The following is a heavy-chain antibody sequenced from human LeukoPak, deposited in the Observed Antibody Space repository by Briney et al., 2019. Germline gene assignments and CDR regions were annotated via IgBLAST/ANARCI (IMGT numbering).Heavy chain of an antibody. D-gene: IGHD2-15*01. CDR2: ISDSGGRT. Sequence: GGSLRLSCAASGFTVSSNYMSWVRQAPGKGLEWVSVISDSGGRTYSAASVKGRFTISRDNSKDTLYLQMNSLRAEDTAVYYCARTYCIGSSCPGVFEYWGQGTLVTVSS. CDR3: ARTYCIGSSCPGVFEY. J-gene: IGHJ4*02. V-gene: IGHV3-23*01. CDR1: GFTVSSNY.